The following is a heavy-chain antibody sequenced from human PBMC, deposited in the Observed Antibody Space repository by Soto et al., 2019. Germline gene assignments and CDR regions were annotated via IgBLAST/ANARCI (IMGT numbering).Heavy chain of an antibody. J-gene: IGHJ1*01. CDR1: GFTFISYA. CDR2: ISYDGSNK. Sequence: QVQLVEPGGGVVQPGRSLRLSCAASGFTFISYAMHWVRQAPGKGLECVAVISYDGSNKYYADSVKGLFTISRDNSKNTLYLQMNCLRAADTAVYYCVRGIGEGYYGRVYFQHWGQGTLVTVS. V-gene: IGHV3-30-3*01. D-gene: IGHD4-17*01. CDR3: VRGIGEGYYGRVYFQH.